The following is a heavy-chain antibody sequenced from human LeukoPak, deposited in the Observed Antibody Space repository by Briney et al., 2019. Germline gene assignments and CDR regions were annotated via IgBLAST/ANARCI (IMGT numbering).Heavy chain of an antibody. V-gene: IGHV4-59*08. CDR2: IYYSGST. CDR3: ARHADYGGYLDY. Sequence: SETLSLTCTVSGGSITSYYWSWLRQPPGKGLEWIGYIYYSGSTNYNPSLKSRVTVSVDTSKSQFSLRLTSVTAADTAVYYCARHADYGGYLDYWGQGTLVTVPS. J-gene: IGHJ4*02. D-gene: IGHD4-23*01. CDR1: GGSITSYY.